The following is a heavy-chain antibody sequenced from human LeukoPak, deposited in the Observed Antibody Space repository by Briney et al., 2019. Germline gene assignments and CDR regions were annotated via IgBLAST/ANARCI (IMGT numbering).Heavy chain of an antibody. J-gene: IGHJ4*02. V-gene: IGHV1-18*01. D-gene: IGHD2-2*01. CDR2: ISAYNGNT. Sequence: GASVKVSCNASGYTFTSYGISGVRQAPGQGLEWMGWISAYNGNTNYAQKLQGRVTMTPDTSTSTAYMELRSLRSDDTAVYYCARDRVYCSSTSCYAGIGLGDYWGQGTLVTVSS. CDR1: GYTFTSYG. CDR3: ARDRVYCSSTSCYAGIGLGDY.